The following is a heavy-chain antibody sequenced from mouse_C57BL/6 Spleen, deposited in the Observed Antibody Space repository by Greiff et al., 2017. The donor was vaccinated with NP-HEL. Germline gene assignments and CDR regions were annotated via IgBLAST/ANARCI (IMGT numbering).Heavy chain of an antibody. D-gene: IGHD1-1*01. J-gene: IGHJ2*01. Sequence: VQLQQPGAELVRPGTSVKLSCKASGYTFTSYWMHWVKQRPGQGLEWIGVIDPSDSYTNYNQKFKGKATLTVDTSSSSAYMQLSSLTSEDSAVYYCARAGGYYGDYWGQGTTLTVSP. CDR2: IDPSDSYT. CDR1: GYTFTSYW. V-gene: IGHV1-59*01. CDR3: ARAGGYYGDY.